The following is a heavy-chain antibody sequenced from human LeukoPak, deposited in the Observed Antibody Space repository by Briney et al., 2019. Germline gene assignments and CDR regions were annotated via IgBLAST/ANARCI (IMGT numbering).Heavy chain of an antibody. CDR3: ARGAGYSSSWSLGY. D-gene: IGHD6-13*01. CDR2: IYYSGST. Sequence: PSETLSLTCTGSGYSISSGYYWSWIRQPPGKGLEWIGYIYYSGSTNYNPSLKSRVTISVDTSKNQFSLKLSSVTAADTAVYYCARGAGYSSSWSLGYWGQGTLVTVSS. CDR1: GYSISSGYY. J-gene: IGHJ4*02. V-gene: IGHV4-61*01.